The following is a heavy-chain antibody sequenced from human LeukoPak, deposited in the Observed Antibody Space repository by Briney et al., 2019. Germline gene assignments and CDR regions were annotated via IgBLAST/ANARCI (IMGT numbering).Heavy chain of an antibody. CDR1: GFIISDYY. D-gene: IGHD6-13*01. J-gene: IGHJ6*02. CDR2: ISGGGSTK. CDR3: ARDRIAAAGYSYYYYGMDV. Sequence: TGGSLRLSCAASGFIISDYYMNWIRQVPGKGLEWVSHISGGGSTKYYADSVKGRFTISRDSAKNSLYLQMNSLRAEDTAVYYCARDRIAAAGYSYYYYGMDVWGQGTTVTVSS. V-gene: IGHV3-11*04.